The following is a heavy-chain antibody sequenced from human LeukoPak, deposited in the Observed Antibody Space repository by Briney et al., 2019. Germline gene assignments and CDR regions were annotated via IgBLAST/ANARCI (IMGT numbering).Heavy chain of an antibody. CDR2: FDPEDVET. V-gene: IGHV1-24*01. D-gene: IGHD2-15*01. CDR3: ATRNCSGGSCLPEFYYFYLGI. CDR1: GSTLTESS. J-gene: IGHJ6*03. Sequence: APAKVSCKISGSTLTESSIHWVRQPPGKGLEWMGGFDPEDVETIYSQKFQGRVTLTDDTSTDTAYMELSSLRFEDTAVYYCATRNCSGGSCLPEFYYFYLGIWGTGTTVTVSS.